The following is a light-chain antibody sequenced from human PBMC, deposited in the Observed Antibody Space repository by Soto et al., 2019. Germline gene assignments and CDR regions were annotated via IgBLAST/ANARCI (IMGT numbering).Light chain of an antibody. Sequence: EIVMTQSPGTLSVSPGERATLSCRASQTIDTNLAWYQQKPGQAPRLLVYGTSSRATGIPDRFSGSGSGTDFTLTISRLEPEDFAVYYCQQYGNSPITFGQGTLLEI. J-gene: IGKJ5*01. CDR1: QTIDTN. CDR2: GTS. CDR3: QQYGNSPIT. V-gene: IGKV3-20*01.